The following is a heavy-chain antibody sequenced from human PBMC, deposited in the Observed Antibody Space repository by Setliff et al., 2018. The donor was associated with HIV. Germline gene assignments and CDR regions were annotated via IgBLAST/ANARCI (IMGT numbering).Heavy chain of an antibody. CDR1: GLTLSNSA. V-gene: IGHV3-48*01. D-gene: IGHD7-27*01. CDR3: ARGGLGYFYYYYMDV. CDR2: IQSGGII. Sequence: GSLRLSCAASGLTLSNSAMTWVRQKPGRGLEWVSLIQSGGIIYYGDSVKGRFTISRDNAKNSLDLQMNSLRAEDTAVYYCARGGLGYFYYYYMDVWGKGTTVTVSS. J-gene: IGHJ6*03.